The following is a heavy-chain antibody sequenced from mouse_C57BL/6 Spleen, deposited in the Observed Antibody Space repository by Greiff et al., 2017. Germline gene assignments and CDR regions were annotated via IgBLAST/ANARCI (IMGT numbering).Heavy chain of an antibody. V-gene: IGHV1-72*01. CDR1: GYTFTSYW. CDR2: IDPNSGGT. Sequence: QVQLQQPGAELVKPGASVKMSCKASGYTFTSYWMNWVKQRPGRGLEWIGSIDPNSGGTKYNEKFKSKATLTVDKPSSTAYMQLSSLTSEDSAVYYCAREEAYDYDPCFAYWGQGALVTVSA. D-gene: IGHD2-4*01. CDR3: AREEAYDYDPCFAY. J-gene: IGHJ3*01.